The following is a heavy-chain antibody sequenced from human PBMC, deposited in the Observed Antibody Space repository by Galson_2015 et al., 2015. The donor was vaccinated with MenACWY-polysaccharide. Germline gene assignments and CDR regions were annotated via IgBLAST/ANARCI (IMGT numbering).Heavy chain of an antibody. Sequence: LSLTCAVYGGSYSGYYWTWIRQPPGEGLERIGEINPSGSTNYNPSLKSRVTISLDTSKNEFSLKVGSVTAADTAMYYCAIGKSRCSNYWGPGTLVTVPS. D-gene: IGHD6-13*01. CDR2: INPSGST. V-gene: IGHV4-34*01. J-gene: IGHJ4*02. CDR3: AIGKSRCSNY. CDR1: GGSYSGYY.